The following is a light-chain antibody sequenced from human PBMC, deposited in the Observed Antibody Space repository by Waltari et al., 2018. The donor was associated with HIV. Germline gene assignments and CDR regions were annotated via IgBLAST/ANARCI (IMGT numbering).Light chain of an antibody. Sequence: QSALTQPASVSGSPGQSITISCTGTSSDVGGYTYVSWYQQHQGKAPKLMIYEVSNRPSGVSNRFSGSKSGNTASLTISGLQAEDEADYYCSSYTSSSTLRVFGGGTKLTVL. CDR3: SSYTSSSTLRV. CDR1: SSDVGGYTY. J-gene: IGLJ3*02. CDR2: EVS. V-gene: IGLV2-14*01.